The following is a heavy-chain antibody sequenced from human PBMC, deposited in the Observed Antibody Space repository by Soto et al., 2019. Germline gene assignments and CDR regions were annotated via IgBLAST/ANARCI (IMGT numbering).Heavy chain of an antibody. Sequence: RLSCSASGFTFSTYAMHWVRQAPGKGLEWVAGIWYDGSNKNYADSVKGRFIISRDNSKNTLYLQMNSLRAEDTAVYYCAKDSGLSGWNGAFDVWGHGTRVTVSS. CDR2: IWYDGSNK. V-gene: IGHV3-33*06. D-gene: IGHD6-19*01. J-gene: IGHJ3*01. CDR1: GFTFSTYA. CDR3: AKDSGLSGWNGAFDV.